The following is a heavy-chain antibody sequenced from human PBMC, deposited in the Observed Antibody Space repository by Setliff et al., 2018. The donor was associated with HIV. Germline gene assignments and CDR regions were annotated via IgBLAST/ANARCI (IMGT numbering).Heavy chain of an antibody. CDR1: GGSISGYF. J-gene: IGHJ5*02. D-gene: IGHD7-27*01. CDR2: IYTSGST. CDR3: ARDLPELTGRSFDP. Sequence: PSETLSLTCNVSGGSISGYFWTWIRQPAGKGLEWIGRIYTSGSTNYNPSLESRLSMSIDTSKNHFSLRLTSVTAADTAVYYCARDLPELTGRSFDPWGQGIQVTVSS. V-gene: IGHV4-4*07.